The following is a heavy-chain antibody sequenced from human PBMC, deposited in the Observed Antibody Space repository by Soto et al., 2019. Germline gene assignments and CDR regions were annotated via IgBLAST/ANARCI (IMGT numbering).Heavy chain of an antibody. V-gene: IGHV1-2*04. CDR2: INPNSGGT. D-gene: IGHD7-27*01. CDR1: GYTFTGYY. Sequence: ASVKVSCKASGYTFTGYYMHWVRQAPGQGLEWMGWINPNSGGTNYAQKFQGWVTMTRDTSISTAYMELSRLRSDDTAVYYCASSQLGSNDAFDIWGQGTMVTVSS. CDR3: ASSQLGSNDAFDI. J-gene: IGHJ3*02.